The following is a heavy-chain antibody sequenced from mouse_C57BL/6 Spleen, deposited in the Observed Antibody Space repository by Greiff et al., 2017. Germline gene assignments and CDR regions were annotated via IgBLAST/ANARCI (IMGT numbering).Heavy chain of an antibody. D-gene: IGHD2-1*01. J-gene: IGHJ4*01. V-gene: IGHV1-82*01. Sequence: QVQLQQSGPELVKPGASVKISCKASGYAFSSSWMNWVKQRPGKGLEWIGRIYPGDGDTNYNGKFKGKATLTADKSSSTAYMQLSSLTFEDSAVYFCARDHYGNYDAMDYWGQGTSVTVSS. CDR2: IYPGDGDT. CDR3: ARDHYGNYDAMDY. CDR1: GYAFSSSW.